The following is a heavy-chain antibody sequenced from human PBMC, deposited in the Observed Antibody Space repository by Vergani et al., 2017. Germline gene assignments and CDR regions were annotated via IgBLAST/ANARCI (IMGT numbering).Heavy chain of an antibody. J-gene: IGHJ6*02. Sequence: EVQLVESGGGLVKPGGSLRLSCAASGFTSSSYSMNWVRQAPGKGLEWVSSISSSSSSIYYADSVKGRFTISRDNAENSLYLQMNSLRAEDTAVYSWAAGADYDLWSVYPVIYGMDVWGQGSTVTVPS. CDR1: GFTSSSYS. V-gene: IGHV3-21*01. CDR2: ISSSSSSI. CDR3: AAGADYDLWSVYPVIYGMDV. D-gene: IGHD3-3*01.